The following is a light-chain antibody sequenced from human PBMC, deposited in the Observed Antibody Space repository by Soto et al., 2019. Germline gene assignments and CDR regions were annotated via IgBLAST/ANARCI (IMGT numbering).Light chain of an antibody. Sequence: EIVLTQSPATLSLSPGERATLSCRASQSVSSYLAWYQQKPGQAPRLLIYDASNRATGIPARFSGSGSGTDSTLTISSLEPEDFAVYYCQQRSNWPVFGPGTKVDIK. CDR1: QSVSSY. V-gene: IGKV3-11*01. CDR3: QQRSNWPV. CDR2: DAS. J-gene: IGKJ3*01.